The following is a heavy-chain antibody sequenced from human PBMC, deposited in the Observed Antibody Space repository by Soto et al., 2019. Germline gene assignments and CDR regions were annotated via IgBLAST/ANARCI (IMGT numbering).Heavy chain of an antibody. CDR1: GYTFTSYA. CDR3: ARDRRYCSSTSCYSAPYFDY. V-gene: IGHV1-3*01. Sequence: ASVKVSCKASGYTFTSYAMHWVRQAPGQRLEWMGWTNAGNGNTKYSQKFQGRVTITRDTSASTAYMELSSLRSEDTAVYYCARDRRYCSSTSCYSAPYFDYWGQGTLVTVSS. D-gene: IGHD2-2*01. J-gene: IGHJ4*02. CDR2: TNAGNGNT.